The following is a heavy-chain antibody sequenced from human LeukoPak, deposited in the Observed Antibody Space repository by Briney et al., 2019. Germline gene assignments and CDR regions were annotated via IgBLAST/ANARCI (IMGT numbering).Heavy chain of an antibody. V-gene: IGHV3-23*01. D-gene: IGHD3-22*01. CDR2: ITDSGGST. J-gene: IGHJ4*02. Sequence: GGSLRLSCAASGFTFSSYAMSWVRQAPGEGLEWVSAITDSGGSTYYSDSVKGRFTISRDNSKNTLYLQMNTLRAEDTAIYYCAKGSSGSRPYYFDYWGQGTLVIVSS. CDR3: AKGSSGSRPYYFDY. CDR1: GFTFSSYA.